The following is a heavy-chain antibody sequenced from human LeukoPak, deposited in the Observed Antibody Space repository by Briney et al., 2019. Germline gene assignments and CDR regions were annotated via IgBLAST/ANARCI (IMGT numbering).Heavy chain of an antibody. Sequence: SETLSLTCTVSGGSISSNGYYWGWIRQPPGKGLEWIGSFYYTGSTFYSPSLKSRVTISVDTSKNQFSLKLSSVTAADTAVYYCARACSSSWYLGNWFDPWGQGTLVTVSS. V-gene: IGHV4-39*07. CDR3: ARACSSSWYLGNWFDP. D-gene: IGHD6-13*01. CDR1: GGSISSNGYY. J-gene: IGHJ5*02. CDR2: FYYTGST.